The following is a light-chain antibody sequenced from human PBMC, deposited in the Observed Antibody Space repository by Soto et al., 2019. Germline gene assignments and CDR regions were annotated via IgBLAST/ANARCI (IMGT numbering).Light chain of an antibody. Sequence: DIQMTQSTSSLSASVGDRVTIACRASQTISYYVNWYQQKPGKAPMLLIYSASSLQSGVPSRFSGSGSGTDLTLTINSLQPEDFATYSCQQTYRLPWTFGQGTKVDIK. V-gene: IGKV1-39*01. CDR2: SAS. CDR3: QQTYRLPWT. J-gene: IGKJ1*01. CDR1: QTISYY.